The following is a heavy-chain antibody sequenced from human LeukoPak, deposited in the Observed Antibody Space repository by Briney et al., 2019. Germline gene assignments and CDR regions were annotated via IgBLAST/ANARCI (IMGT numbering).Heavy chain of an antibody. J-gene: IGHJ4*02. CDR2: IYYSGST. CDR3: ARDPASRIEYFDY. V-gene: IGHV4-39*07. D-gene: IGHD6-25*01. Sequence: SETLSLTRTVSGDSIGSNHYYWGWIRQPPGKGLEWIGSIYYSGSTYYNPSLKSRVTISVDTSKNQFSPKLRSVTAADTAVYYCARDPASRIEYFDYWGQGTLVTVSS. CDR1: GDSIGSNHYY.